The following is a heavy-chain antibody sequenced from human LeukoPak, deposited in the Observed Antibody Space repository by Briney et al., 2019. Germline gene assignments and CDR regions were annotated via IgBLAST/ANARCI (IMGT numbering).Heavy chain of an antibody. D-gene: IGHD6-19*01. Sequence: GASVKVSCKASGYTFTSYGISWVRQAPGQGLEWMGWVSAYNGNTNYAQKLQGRVTMTTDTSTSTAYMELRSLRSDDTAVYYCARGGIAVADGNWFDPWGQGTLVTVSS. CDR3: ARGGIAVADGNWFDP. V-gene: IGHV1-18*01. CDR1: GYTFTSYG. CDR2: VSAYNGNT. J-gene: IGHJ5*02.